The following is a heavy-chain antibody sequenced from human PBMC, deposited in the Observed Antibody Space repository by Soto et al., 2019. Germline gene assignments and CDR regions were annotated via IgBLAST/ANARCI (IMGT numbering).Heavy chain of an antibody. J-gene: IGHJ6*02. CDR2: ISYDGSNK. V-gene: IGHV3-30-3*01. Sequence: GGSLRLSCAASGFTFSSYAMHWVRQAPGKGLEWVAVISYDGSNKYYADSVKGRFTISRDNSKNTLYLQMNSLRAEDTAVYYCARDGGDGYNWEDYYYGMDVWGQGTTVTVSS. CDR3: ARDGGDGYNWEDYYYGMDV. CDR1: GFTFSSYA. D-gene: IGHD5-12*01.